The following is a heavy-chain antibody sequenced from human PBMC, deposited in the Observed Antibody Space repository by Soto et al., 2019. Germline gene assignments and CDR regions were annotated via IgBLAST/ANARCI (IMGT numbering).Heavy chain of an antibody. CDR2: IYYSGST. CDR3: ARCAVTRYWYFDL. V-gene: IGHV4-59*01. Sequence: SETLSLTCTVSGGSISSYYWSWIRQPPGKGLEWIGYIYYSGSTNYNPSLKSRVTISVDTSKNQFSLKLSSVTAADTAVYYSARCAVTRYWYFDLWGRGTLVTVSS. CDR1: GGSISSYY. D-gene: IGHD4-17*01. J-gene: IGHJ2*01.